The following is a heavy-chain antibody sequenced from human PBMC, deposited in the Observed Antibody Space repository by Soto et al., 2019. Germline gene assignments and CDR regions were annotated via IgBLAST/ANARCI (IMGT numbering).Heavy chain of an antibody. CDR3: AKDSGSGSYYFDYYYGMDV. CDR1: GFTFSSYA. CDR2: ISGSGGST. Sequence: GGSLRLSCAASGFTFSSYAMSWVRQAPGKGLEWVSAISGSGGSTYYADSVKGRFTISRDNSKNTLYLQMNSLRAEDTAVYYCAKDSGSGSYYFDYYYGMDVWGQGTTVTVSS. D-gene: IGHD3-10*01. J-gene: IGHJ6*02. V-gene: IGHV3-23*01.